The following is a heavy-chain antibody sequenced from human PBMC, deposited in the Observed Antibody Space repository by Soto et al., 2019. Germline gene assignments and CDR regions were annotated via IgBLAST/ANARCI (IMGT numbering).Heavy chain of an antibody. Sequence: QVQLVESGGGVVQPGRSLRLSCAASGFSFSNCGMHWVRQAPGKGLEWVAAISFDGNDKYYSESVKGRFTISRDNSKNTLFLKMNSLRVEDTAVYYCVKGSEVARQELAYGGQGPLVTVSS. J-gene: IGHJ4*02. CDR3: VKGSEVARQELAY. D-gene: IGHD2-15*01. V-gene: IGHV3-30*18. CDR2: ISFDGNDK. CDR1: GFSFSNCG.